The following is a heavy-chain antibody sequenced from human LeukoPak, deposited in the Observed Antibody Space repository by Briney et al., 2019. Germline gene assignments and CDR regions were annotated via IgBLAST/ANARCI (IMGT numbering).Heavy chain of an antibody. V-gene: IGHV4-59*01. Sequence: SETLSLTCTVSGGSIRTYYWSWIRQPSGKGLEWIGYVSDSGTTAYNPSLKSRVSISVDMSTTQFSLSLTSVTAADTAVYYCARGPSRFDSAGYWGQGILVTVSP. CDR2: VSDSGTT. D-gene: IGHD3-22*01. CDR3: ARGPSRFDSAGY. J-gene: IGHJ4*02. CDR1: GGSIRTYY.